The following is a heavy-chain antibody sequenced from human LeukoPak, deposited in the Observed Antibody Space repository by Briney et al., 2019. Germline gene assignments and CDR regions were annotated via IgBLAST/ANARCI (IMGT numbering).Heavy chain of an antibody. D-gene: IGHD3-3*01. CDR2: INHSGST. CDR3: ARRSLEWLGPYNWFDP. Sequence: SETLSLTCAVYGGSFSGYYWSWIRQPPGKGLEWIGEINHSGSTNYNPSLKSRVTISVDTSKNQFSLKLSSVTAADTAVYYCARRSLEWLGPYNWFDPWGQGTLVTVSS. CDR1: GGSFSGYY. J-gene: IGHJ5*02. V-gene: IGHV4-34*01.